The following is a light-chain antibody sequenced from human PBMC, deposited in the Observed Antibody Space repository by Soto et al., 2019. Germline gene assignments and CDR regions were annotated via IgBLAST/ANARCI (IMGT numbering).Light chain of an antibody. CDR2: EVS. CDR3: SAYTSSSPYV. J-gene: IGLJ1*01. V-gene: IGLV2-14*01. CDR1: SSDVGAYNY. Sequence: QSALTQPASVSGSPGQSITISCTGTSSDVGAYNYVSWYRQHPGKAPKLLFYEVSNRPSGVSSRFSGSRSGNTASLTISGLQAEDEADYYCSAYTSSSPYVFGTGTKLTVL.